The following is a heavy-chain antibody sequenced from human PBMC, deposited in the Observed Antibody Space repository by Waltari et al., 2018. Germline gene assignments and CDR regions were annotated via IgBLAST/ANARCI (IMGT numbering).Heavy chain of an antibody. CDR2: MNPNTGNT. CDR3: AREQGSGWYYFDY. D-gene: IGHD6-19*01. Sequence: QVQLVQSGAEVKKPGASVKVSCKAFGYTFTSYYMHWVRQAPGQGLEWVGWMNPNTGNTAYAQKFQGRVTITRNIAISTAYMELSSLRSEDTAVYYCAREQGSGWYYFDYWGQGTLVTVSS. J-gene: IGHJ4*02. CDR1: GYTFTSYY. V-gene: IGHV1-8*03.